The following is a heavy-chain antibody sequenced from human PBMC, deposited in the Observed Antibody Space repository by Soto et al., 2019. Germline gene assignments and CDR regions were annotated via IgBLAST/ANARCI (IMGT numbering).Heavy chain of an antibody. V-gene: IGHV4-59*01. CDR1: GGSISSYY. CDR3: ARGPYYYGMDV. CDR2: IYYSGST. Sequence: SETLSLTCTVSGGSISSYYWSWIRQPPGKGLEWIGYIYYSGSTNYNPSLKSRVTISVDTSKNQFSLKLSSVTAADTAVYYCARGPYYYGMDVWGQGTTVTVSS. J-gene: IGHJ6*02.